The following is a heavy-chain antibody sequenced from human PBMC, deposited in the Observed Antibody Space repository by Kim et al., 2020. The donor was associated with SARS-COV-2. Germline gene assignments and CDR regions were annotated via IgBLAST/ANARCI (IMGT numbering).Heavy chain of an antibody. CDR1: GGSFSGYY. D-gene: IGHD6-13*01. J-gene: IGHJ6*02. Sequence: SETLSLTCAVYGGSFSGYYWSWIRQPPGTGLEWNGEINHSGGANYNPTLKRRVTITVDTSKTKFSLKLSPVTAADTAVYDCAGGQVYSSRWYDDYYYGMDVWGQGTTVTVSS. CDR3: AGGQVYSSRWYDDYYYGMDV. V-gene: IGHV4-34*01. CDR2: INHSGGA.